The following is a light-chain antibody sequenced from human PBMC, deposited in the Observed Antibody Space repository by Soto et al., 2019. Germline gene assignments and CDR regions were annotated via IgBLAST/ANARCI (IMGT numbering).Light chain of an antibody. CDR2: DVS. CDR3: SSYTSSSTVV. Sequence: QSALTQPASVSGSPGQSITISCTGPSSDVGDYTYVSWYQHHPGKAPKLMIYDVSNRPSGVSNRFSGSKSGNTASLTISGLQAEDEADYYCSSYTSSSTVVFGGGTKVTVL. J-gene: IGLJ2*01. CDR1: SSDVGDYTY. V-gene: IGLV2-14*03.